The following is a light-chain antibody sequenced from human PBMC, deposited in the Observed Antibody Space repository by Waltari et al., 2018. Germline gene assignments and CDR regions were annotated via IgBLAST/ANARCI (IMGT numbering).Light chain of an antibody. CDR3: QQYNNWPLT. CDR2: GAS. CDR1: RSVSFK. J-gene: IGKJ4*01. Sequence: EILLTQSPATLSVSPGEGATLSCRASRSVSFKLAWYQQKPDQAPRLLIYGASTRATGVPARFSGGGSGTEFTLTITRLQSEDFSVYYCQQYNNWPLTFGGGTKVEIK. V-gene: IGKV3-15*01.